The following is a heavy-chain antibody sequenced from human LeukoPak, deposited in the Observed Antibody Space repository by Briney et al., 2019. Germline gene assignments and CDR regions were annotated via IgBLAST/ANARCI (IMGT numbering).Heavy chain of an antibody. J-gene: IGHJ4*02. D-gene: IGHD2-8*01. CDR3: ARRGPLIRIFDY. Sequence: TLSLTCTVSGGSISSGDYYWSWIRQPPGKGLEWIGYIYYSGSTYYNPSLKSRVTISVDTSKNQFSLKLSSVTAADTAVYYCARRGPLIRIFDYWGQGTLVTVSS. V-gene: IGHV4-30-4*08. CDR2: IYYSGST. CDR1: GGSISSGDYY.